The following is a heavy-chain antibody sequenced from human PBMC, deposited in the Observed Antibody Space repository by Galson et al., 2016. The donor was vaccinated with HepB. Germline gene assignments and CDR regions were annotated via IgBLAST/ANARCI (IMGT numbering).Heavy chain of an antibody. CDR2: VSFDGINL. Sequence: SLRLSCAASGFTFTNYAMDWVRQTPGKGLEWVSSVSFDGINLDYADSVKGRFTISRDNSKNILYLHMTRLRLDDTAVYFCARPSSSSWVRGRFFQSWGQGTLVTVSS. J-gene: IGHJ1*01. D-gene: IGHD6-13*01. CDR3: ARPSSSSWVRGRFFQS. CDR1: GFTFTNYA. V-gene: IGHV3-30*03.